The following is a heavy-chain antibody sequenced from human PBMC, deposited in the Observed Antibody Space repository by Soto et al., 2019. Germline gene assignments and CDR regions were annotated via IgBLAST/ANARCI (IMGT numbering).Heavy chain of an antibody. Sequence: GGSLRLSCAASGFTFSNAWMNWVRQAPGKGLEWVGRIKSKTDGGTTDYAAPVKGRFTISRDDSKNTLYLQMNSLRAEDTAVYYCARATGADKEDYWGQGTLVTVSS. CDR2: IKSKTDGGTT. D-gene: IGHD3-10*01. J-gene: IGHJ4*02. CDR3: ARATGADKEDY. CDR1: GFTFSNAW. V-gene: IGHV3-15*07.